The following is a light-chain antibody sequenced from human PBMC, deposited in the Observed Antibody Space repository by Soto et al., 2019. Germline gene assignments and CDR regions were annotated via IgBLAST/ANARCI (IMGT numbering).Light chain of an antibody. CDR1: QSIDSY. J-gene: IGKJ2*01. CDR3: QQTYSTPLYT. CDR2: AVS. V-gene: IGKV1-39*01. Sequence: EIQMTQSPSSLSASVGERVTITCRASQSIDSYLNWYQQKPGKAPKLLIYAVSNLQSGVQSRFSGSGSGTDFSLTISSLQPEDSATYYCQQTYSTPLYTFGQGTKLEIK.